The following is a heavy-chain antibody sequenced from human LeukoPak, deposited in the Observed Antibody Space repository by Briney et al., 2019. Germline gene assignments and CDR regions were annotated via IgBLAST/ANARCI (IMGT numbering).Heavy chain of an antibody. V-gene: IGHV3-15*01. CDR3: TTGEEPYIAAAGTDYYYYDMDV. Sequence: GGSLRLSCAASGVIFSNAGMNWVRQAPGKGLEWVGLIKSKTDGGTTDYAGPVKGRLTIARDDSKHTLYMQIKNLKAETTALYYCTTGEEPYIAAAGTDYYYYDMDVWGKGTTVTVAS. CDR1: GVIFSNAG. J-gene: IGHJ6*03. CDR2: IKSKTDGGTT. D-gene: IGHD6-13*01.